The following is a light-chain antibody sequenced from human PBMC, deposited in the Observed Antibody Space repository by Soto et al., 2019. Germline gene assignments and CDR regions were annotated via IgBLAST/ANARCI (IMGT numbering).Light chain of an antibody. Sequence: VLTQTPGTLSLSPGERATLSCRASQRVGSNYLAWYQQNPGQPPSLLIHGASSRASGITDRFSGSGSGTDFTLTISRLEPEDFAVYYCQQYGSTRWTFGQGTKVEI. J-gene: IGKJ1*01. V-gene: IGKV3-20*01. CDR3: QQYGSTRWT. CDR2: GAS. CDR1: QRVGSNY.